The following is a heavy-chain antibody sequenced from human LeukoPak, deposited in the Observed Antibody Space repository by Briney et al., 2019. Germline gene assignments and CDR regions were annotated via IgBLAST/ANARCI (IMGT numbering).Heavy chain of an antibody. Sequence: GGSLRLSCAASGFTFSSYSMNWVRQAPGKGLEWVSSISSSSSYIYYADSVKGRFTISRDNAKNSLYLQMNSLRAEDTAVYYCARDSEGGDFWSGYYVDYWGQGTLVTVSS. J-gene: IGHJ4*02. CDR1: GFTFSSYS. CDR2: ISSSSSYI. V-gene: IGHV3-21*01. D-gene: IGHD3-3*01. CDR3: ARDSEGGDFWSGYYVDY.